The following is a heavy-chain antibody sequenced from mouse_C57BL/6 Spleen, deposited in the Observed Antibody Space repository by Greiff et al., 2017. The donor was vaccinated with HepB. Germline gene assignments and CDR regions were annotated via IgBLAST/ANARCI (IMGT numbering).Heavy chain of an antibody. J-gene: IGHJ3*01. CDR1: GYAFTNYL. Sequence: VKLQESGAELVRPGTSVKVSCKASGYAFTNYLIEWVKQRPGQGLEWIGVINPGSGGTNYNVKFKGKATLTADKSSSTAYMQLSSLTSEDSAVYFCAGYDRFAYWGQGTLVTVSA. CDR2: INPGSGGT. D-gene: IGHD2-2*01. CDR3: AGYDRFAY. V-gene: IGHV1-54*01.